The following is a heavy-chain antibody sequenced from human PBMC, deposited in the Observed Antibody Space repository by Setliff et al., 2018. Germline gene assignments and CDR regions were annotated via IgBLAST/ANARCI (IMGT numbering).Heavy chain of an antibody. CDR2: IIPIFGTA. D-gene: IGHD3-10*01. Sequence: SVKVSCKASGGTFSSYAISWVRQAPGQGLGWMGGIIPIFGTANYAQKFQGRVTITADESMSTAYMELSSLRSEDTAVYYCARAGGGEFGELRYYYYYYYMDVWGKGTTVTVSS. V-gene: IGHV1-69*13. J-gene: IGHJ6*03. CDR3: ARAGGGEFGELRYYYYYYYMDV. CDR1: GGTFSSYA.